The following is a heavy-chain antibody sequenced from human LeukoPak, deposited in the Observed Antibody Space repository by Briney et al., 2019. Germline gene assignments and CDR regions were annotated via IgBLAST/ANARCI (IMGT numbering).Heavy chain of an antibody. CDR3: ARDLIAGRSDALDI. D-gene: IGHD6-13*01. CDR2: IKQDGSEK. J-gene: IGHJ3*02. CDR1: GFTFSSYW. Sequence: GGSLRLSCAASGFTFSSYWMSWVRQAPGKGLEWVANIKQDGSEKYYVDSVKGRFTISRDNAKNSLYLQMNSLRAEDTAVYYCARDLIAGRSDALDIWGQGTMVTVSS. V-gene: IGHV3-7*01.